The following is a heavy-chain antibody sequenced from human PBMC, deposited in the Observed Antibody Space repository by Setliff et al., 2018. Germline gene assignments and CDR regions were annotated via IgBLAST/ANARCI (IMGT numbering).Heavy chain of an antibody. CDR2: ISGRSDYI. CDR1: GFAFTSST. CDR3: AGDPPNSGWSFDY. D-gene: IGHD6-19*01. V-gene: IGHV3-21*04. Sequence: LRLSCAASGFAFTSSTMNWVRQSPGKSLEWVSSISGRSDYINYLDSVKGRFTVPRDNSKNMVYLQMDNLRVDDTAVYYCAGDPPNSGWSFDYWGQGTLVTVSS. J-gene: IGHJ4*02.